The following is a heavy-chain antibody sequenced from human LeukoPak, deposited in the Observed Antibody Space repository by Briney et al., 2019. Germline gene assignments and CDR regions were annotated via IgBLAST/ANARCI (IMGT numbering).Heavy chain of an antibody. CDR3: VSCGTTTCIIRFDH. V-gene: IGHV3-7*01. Sequence: GGSLRLSCAASGFPFSRYWMNWVRQAPGKRLEWVASIKEDGSEKSYVDSVKSRFTISRDNSKNSLYLQMNSLRAEDTAVYYCVSCGTTTCIIRFDHWGQGTLVTVSS. CDR1: GFPFSRYW. D-gene: IGHD2-2*01. CDR2: IKEDGSEK. J-gene: IGHJ4*02.